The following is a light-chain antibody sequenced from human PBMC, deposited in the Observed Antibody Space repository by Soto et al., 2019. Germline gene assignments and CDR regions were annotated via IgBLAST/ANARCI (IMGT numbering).Light chain of an antibody. CDR1: SSNIGTNY. J-gene: IGLJ3*02. CDR3: ATRDDSLSGHWL. Sequence: QLVLTQPPSASGTPGQRVTISCSGSSSNIGTNYVYWYQHLPGAAPKLLISRNNQRPSGVPDRFSGSKSGTSASLAISGLRSEDEADYYCATRDDSLSGHWLFGGGTKVTVL. CDR2: RNN. V-gene: IGLV1-47*01.